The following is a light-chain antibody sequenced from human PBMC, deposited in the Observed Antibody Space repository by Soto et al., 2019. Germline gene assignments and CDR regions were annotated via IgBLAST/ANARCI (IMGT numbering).Light chain of an antibody. CDR1: QRVSTY. Sequence: DIQMTQSPSSLSASVGDRVSITCRASQRVSTYLNWYQQKPGKAPKLLIYGASTLQSGVPSRFSSSASGTEFTLNISSLQPDDFATYYCQQSYSAPRTFGQGTKVEIK. J-gene: IGKJ1*01. CDR3: QQSYSAPRT. V-gene: IGKV1-39*01. CDR2: GAS.